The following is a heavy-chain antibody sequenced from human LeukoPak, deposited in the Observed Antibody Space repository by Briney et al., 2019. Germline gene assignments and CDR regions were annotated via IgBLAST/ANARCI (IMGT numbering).Heavy chain of an antibody. D-gene: IGHD3-22*01. CDR2: MNQDGSRI. CDR3: ARNPPPDDSSGYLDY. J-gene: IGHJ4*02. Sequence: GGSLRLSWSASGXTISNCWMTWVRQAPGKGLEWVANMNQDGSRICYVNSVKGRFTISRDTAKNSPHLQMNSLRAEDTAVYYCARNPPPDDSSGYLDYWGQGALVTVSS. V-gene: IGHV3-7*04. CDR1: GXTISNCW.